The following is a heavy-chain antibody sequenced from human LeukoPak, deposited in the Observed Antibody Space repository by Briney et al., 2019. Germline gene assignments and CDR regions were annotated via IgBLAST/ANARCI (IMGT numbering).Heavy chain of an antibody. CDR3: ARELTYGDSKWAGDNWFDP. D-gene: IGHD4-17*01. V-gene: IGHV1-2*02. J-gene: IGHJ5*02. CDR1: GYTFTGHY. CDR2: INPNSGGT. Sequence: GASVKVSCKASGYTFTGHYMHWVRQAPGQGLEWMGWINPNSGGTNYAQKFQGRFTMTRDTSISTAYMELSRLRSDDTAVYYCARELTYGDSKWAGDNWFDPWGQGTLVTVSS.